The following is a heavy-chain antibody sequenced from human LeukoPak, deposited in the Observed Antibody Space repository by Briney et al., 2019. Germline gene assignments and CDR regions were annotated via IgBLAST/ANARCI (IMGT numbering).Heavy chain of an antibody. Sequence: ASVKVSCKVSGYTLTELSMHWVRQAPGKGLEWMGGFDPEDGETIYAQKFQGRVTMTEDTSTDTAYMELSSLRSEDTAVYYCATGTFPVGATVADYWGQGTLVTVSS. CDR2: FDPEDGET. J-gene: IGHJ4*02. CDR3: ATGTFPVGATVADY. D-gene: IGHD1-26*01. CDR1: GYTLTELS. V-gene: IGHV1-24*01.